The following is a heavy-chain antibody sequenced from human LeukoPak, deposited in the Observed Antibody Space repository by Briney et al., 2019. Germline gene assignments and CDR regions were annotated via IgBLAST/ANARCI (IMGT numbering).Heavy chain of an antibody. CDR1: GYTFTSYY. Sequence: SVKVSCKASGYTFTSYYLNWVRQAPGQGLEWMGIINPSGGSPTYAQKFQGRVSMTRDTSTSAVYMELSSLRSEDTAVYYCARDLSTIFGVFTKDSFDIRGQGTMVTVSS. V-gene: IGHV1-46*01. D-gene: IGHD3-3*01. J-gene: IGHJ3*02. CDR2: INPSGGSP. CDR3: ARDLSTIFGVFTKDSFDI.